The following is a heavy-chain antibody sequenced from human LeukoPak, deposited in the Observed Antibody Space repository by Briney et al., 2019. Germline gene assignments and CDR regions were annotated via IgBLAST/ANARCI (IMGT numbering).Heavy chain of an antibody. CDR1: GFTVSSYS. V-gene: IGHV3-53*01. D-gene: IGHD2-2*02. Sequence: PGGSLRLSCAASGFTVSSYSVSWVRQAPGKGLECVATFSSDGRTSYADSVKGRFTISRDTSQNTVFLQMNNLRDEDTALYYCATILYGRGQGTLVTVSS. J-gene: IGHJ1*01. CDR2: FSSDGRT. CDR3: ATILYG.